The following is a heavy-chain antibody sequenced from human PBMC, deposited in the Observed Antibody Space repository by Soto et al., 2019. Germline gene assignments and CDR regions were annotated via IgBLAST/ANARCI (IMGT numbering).Heavy chain of an antibody. J-gene: IGHJ4*02. D-gene: IGHD3-10*01. CDR2: IYSGGST. V-gene: IGHV3-53*01. CDR3: ARFWFGDTDYFDY. CDR1: GFTVSSNY. Sequence: GSLRLSCAASGFTVSSNYMSWVRQAPGKGLEWVSVIYSGGSTYYADSVKGRFTISRDNSKNTLYLQMNSLRAEDTAVYYCARFWFGDTDYFDYWGQGTLVTVSS.